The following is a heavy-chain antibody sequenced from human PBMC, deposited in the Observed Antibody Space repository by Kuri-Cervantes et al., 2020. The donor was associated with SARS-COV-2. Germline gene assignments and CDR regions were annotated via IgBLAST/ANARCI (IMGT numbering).Heavy chain of an antibody. CDR2: IYTSGST. J-gene: IGHJ4*02. D-gene: IGHD3-3*01. CDR1: GGSISSYY. CDR3: ARDSHRSSYLYYFDY. V-gene: IGHV4-4*07. Sequence: SETLSLTCTVSGGSISSYYWSWIRQPAGKGLEWIGRIYTSGSTNYNPSLKSRVTMSVDTSKNQFSLKLSSVTAADTAVYYCARDSHRSSYLYYFDYWGQGTLVTVSS.